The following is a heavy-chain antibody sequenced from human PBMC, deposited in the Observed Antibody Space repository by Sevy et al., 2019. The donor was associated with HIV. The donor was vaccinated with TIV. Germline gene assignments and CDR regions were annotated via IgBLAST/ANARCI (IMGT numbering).Heavy chain of an antibody. CDR1: GFTVSNSY. CDR3: ARLNVYYFDSSGYYTTGNAFDI. J-gene: IGHJ3*02. V-gene: IGHV3-53*01. Sequence: GGSLRLSCAASGFTVSNSYMSWVRQAPGKGLQWVSIIYTGDSTNYAYPVKGRFTISRDNSKNTLYLETNNLRAEDTAVYYCARLNVYYFDSSGYYTTGNAFDIWGQGTLVTVSS. CDR2: IYTGDST. D-gene: IGHD3-22*01.